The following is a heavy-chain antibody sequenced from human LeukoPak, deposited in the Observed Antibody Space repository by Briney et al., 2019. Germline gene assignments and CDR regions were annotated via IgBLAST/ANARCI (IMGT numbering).Heavy chain of an antibody. CDR3: AKAGEQQLVFDY. Sequence: QSGGSLGLSCAASGFTFSSYAMRWVRQAPGKGLEWVSTISGSGGSTYYADSVKGRFTISRDNSKNTLYLQMNSLRAEDTAVYYCAKAGEQQLVFDYWGQGTLVTVSS. D-gene: IGHD6-13*01. CDR2: ISGSGGST. CDR1: GFTFSSYA. J-gene: IGHJ4*02. V-gene: IGHV3-23*01.